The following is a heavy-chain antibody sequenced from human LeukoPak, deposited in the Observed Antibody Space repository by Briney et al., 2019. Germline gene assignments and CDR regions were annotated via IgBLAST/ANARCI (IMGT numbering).Heavy chain of an antibody. J-gene: IGHJ4*02. CDR3: ARADDQDFDY. V-gene: IGHV1-46*01. Sequence: ASVKVSCKAFGFAFTNYFMHWVRQAPGQGLEWMGIISPSGDSTEYAQKFQGRVTMTRDTSTSTLYMELSSLRSEDTAMYYCARADDQDFDYWGQGTLVTVSS. D-gene: IGHD3-3*01. CDR2: ISPSGDST. CDR1: GFAFTNYF.